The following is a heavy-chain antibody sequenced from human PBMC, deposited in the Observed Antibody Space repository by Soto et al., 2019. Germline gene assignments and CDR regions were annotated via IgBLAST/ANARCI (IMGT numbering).Heavy chain of an antibody. V-gene: IGHV4-39*01. Sequence: SGTLTLTCTVSGFSISTTTYYWGWIRQPPEKGREWMGSLSYIGSTYYNPYLKGRVTRSADTSKNQFSMELTSVTAGDTAVYYCASYQKSTYSYGFLAFDVWGQGTMVTVSS. CDR2: LSYIGST. J-gene: IGHJ3*01. CDR3: ASYQKSTYSYGFLAFDV. D-gene: IGHD5-18*01. CDR1: GFSISTTTYY.